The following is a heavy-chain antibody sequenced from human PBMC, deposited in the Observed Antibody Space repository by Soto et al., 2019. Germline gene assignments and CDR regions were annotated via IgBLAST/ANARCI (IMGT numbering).Heavy chain of an antibody. CDR1: GFTFSSYS. V-gene: IGHV3-48*01. CDR2: ISSSSSTI. J-gene: IGHJ4*02. CDR3: AIDGGYIYGPFDY. D-gene: IGHD5-18*01. Sequence: EVQLVESGGGLVQPGGSLRLSCAASGFTFSSYSMNWVRQAPGKGLEWVSYISSSSSTIYYADSVKGRFTISRDNAKNSLYLQMNRLIAEDTAVYYCAIDGGYIYGPFDYWGQGTLFTVAS.